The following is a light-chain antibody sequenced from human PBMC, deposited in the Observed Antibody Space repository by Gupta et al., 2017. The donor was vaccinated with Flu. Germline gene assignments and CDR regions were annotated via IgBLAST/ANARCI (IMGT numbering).Light chain of an antibody. CDR2: AKN. V-gene: IGLV3-19*01. CDR1: SLRNSD. Sequence: SSELTQDPAVSVALGQTVRITCQGDSLRNSDASWYQQKPGQAPVLVIYAKNIRPSGIPDRCSGSSSGNTASLTITGAQAEDEADYYCNSRDSTDNHQAVFGGGTKLTVL. CDR3: NSRDSTDNHQAV. J-gene: IGLJ2*01.